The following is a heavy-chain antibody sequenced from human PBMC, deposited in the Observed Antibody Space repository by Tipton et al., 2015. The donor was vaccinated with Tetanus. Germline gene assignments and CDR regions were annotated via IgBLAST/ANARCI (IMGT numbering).Heavy chain of an antibody. D-gene: IGHD5-12*01. CDR1: GFTFSSYS. CDR2: ISSSSSTI. CDR3: ARDTFVRGYSGYDIPLRMGY. Sequence: SLRLSCAASGFTFSSYSMNWVRQAPRKGLEWVSYISSSSSTIYYADSVKGRFTISRDNAKNSLYLQMNSLRDEDTAVYYCARDTFVRGYSGYDIPLRMGYWGQGTLVTVSS. J-gene: IGHJ4*02. V-gene: IGHV3-48*02.